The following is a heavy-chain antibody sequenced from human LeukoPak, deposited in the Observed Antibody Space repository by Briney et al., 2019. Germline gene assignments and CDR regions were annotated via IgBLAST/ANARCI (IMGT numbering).Heavy chain of an antibody. CDR1: EYTFTGYY. V-gene: IGHV1-2*02. CDR3: ARGNQYYDILTGYYTFYFDY. D-gene: IGHD3-9*01. J-gene: IGHJ4*02. Sequence: ASVKISCKASEYTFTGYYMHWVRQAPGQGLEWMGWINPNSGGTNYAQKFQGRVTMTRDTSISTAYMELSRLRSDDTAVYYCARGNQYYDILTGYYTFYFDYWGQGTLVTVSS. CDR2: INPNSGGT.